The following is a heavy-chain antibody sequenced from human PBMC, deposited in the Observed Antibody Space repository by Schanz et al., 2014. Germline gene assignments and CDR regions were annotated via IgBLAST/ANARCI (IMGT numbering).Heavy chain of an antibody. CDR3: VRELSGGTFDS. J-gene: IGHJ4*02. CDR2: FT. Sequence: QVQLVQSGAELKNPGASVKVSCKASGYSFSAYYIHWMRQAPGQGLEWLGRFTHTSQKFQGRVTMTRDTSSTTASMELNSLRSDDTAVYYCVRELSGGTFDSWGQGALVTVSS. CDR1: GYSFSAYY. V-gene: IGHV1-2*06. D-gene: IGHD1-1*01.